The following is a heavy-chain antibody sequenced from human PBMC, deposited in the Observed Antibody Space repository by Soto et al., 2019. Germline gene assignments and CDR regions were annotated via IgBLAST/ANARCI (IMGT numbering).Heavy chain of an antibody. CDR2: IDPSDSYT. D-gene: IGHD2-15*01. CDR3: ARHGLYCSGGSCHERYFDL. V-gene: IGHV5-10-1*01. Sequence: PGESRKISCKGSGYSFTSYWISWVRQMPGKGLEWMGRIDPSDSYTNYSPSFQGHVTISADKSISTAYLQWSSLKASDTAMYYCARHGLYCSGGSCHERYFDLWGRGTLVTVSS. CDR1: GYSFTSYW. J-gene: IGHJ2*01.